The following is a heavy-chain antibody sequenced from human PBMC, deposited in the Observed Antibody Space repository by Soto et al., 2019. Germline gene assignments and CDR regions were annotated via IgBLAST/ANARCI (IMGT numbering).Heavy chain of an antibody. J-gene: IGHJ6*02. Sequence: PSETLSLTCAVYGGSFSGYYWSWIRQPPGKWLEWIGEINHSGSTNYNPSLKSRVTISVDTSKNQFSLKLSSVTAADTAVYYCARLTPGTYYDFWSGYYYYGMDVWGQGXTVTVSS. D-gene: IGHD3-3*01. CDR2: INHSGST. CDR3: ARLTPGTYYDFWSGYYYYGMDV. V-gene: IGHV4-34*01. CDR1: GGSFSGYY.